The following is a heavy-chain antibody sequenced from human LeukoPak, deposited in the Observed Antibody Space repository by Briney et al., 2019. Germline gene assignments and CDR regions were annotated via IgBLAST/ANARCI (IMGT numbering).Heavy chain of an antibody. CDR3: AKRGVVIRVILVGFHKEAQYFDS. CDR1: GITLSNYG. Sequence: PGGSLRLSCAVSGITLSNYGMSWVRRTPGKGLEWVAGISDSGGRTNYADSVKGRFTISRDNPKNTLYLQMNSLRAEDTAVYFCAKRGVVIRVILVGFHKEAQYFDSWGQGALVTVSS. V-gene: IGHV3-23*01. CDR2: ISDSGGRT. J-gene: IGHJ4*02. D-gene: IGHD3-22*01.